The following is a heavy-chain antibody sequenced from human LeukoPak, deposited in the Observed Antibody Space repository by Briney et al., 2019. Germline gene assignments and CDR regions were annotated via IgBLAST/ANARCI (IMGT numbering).Heavy chain of an antibody. D-gene: IGHD4-17*01. V-gene: IGHV3-21*06. CDR3: ARHDYADLPLTPYCYYMDV. Sequence: GGSLRLSCAASGFTFSSYSMNWVRQAPGKGLEWVSSITRSNYIYYADSVKGRFTISRDNAKNSLYLQMNSLRAEDTAVYYCARHDYADLPLTPYCYYMDVWGKGTTVTVSS. CDR2: ITRSNYI. CDR1: GFTFSSYS. J-gene: IGHJ6*03.